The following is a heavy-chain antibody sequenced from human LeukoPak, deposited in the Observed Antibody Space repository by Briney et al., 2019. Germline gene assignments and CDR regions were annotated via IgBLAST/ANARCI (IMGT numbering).Heavy chain of an antibody. V-gene: IGHV3-23*01. CDR1: GFTFSSYA. CDR2: ISGSGGST. D-gene: IGHD3-3*01. Sequence: EGSLRLSCAASGFTFSSYAMSWVRQAPGKGLEWVSAISGSGGSTYYADSVKGRFTISRDNSKNTLYLQMNSLRAEDTAVYYCARGRRITIFGVVIGPFDYWGQGTLVTVSS. CDR3: ARGRRITIFGVVIGPFDY. J-gene: IGHJ4*02.